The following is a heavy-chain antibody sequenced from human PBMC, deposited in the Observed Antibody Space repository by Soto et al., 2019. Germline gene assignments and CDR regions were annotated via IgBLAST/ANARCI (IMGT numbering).Heavy chain of an antibody. D-gene: IGHD2-2*01. CDR3: AKDRGNVVVPASQIDY. CDR1: GFTFSSYG. V-gene: IGHV3-30*18. J-gene: IGHJ4*02. CDR2: ISYDGSNK. Sequence: HPGGSLRLSCAASGFTFSSYGMHWVRQAPGKGLEWVAVISYDGSNKYYADSVKGRFTISRDNSKNTLYLQMNSLRAEDTAVYYCAKDRGNVVVPASQIDYWGQGTLVTVSS.